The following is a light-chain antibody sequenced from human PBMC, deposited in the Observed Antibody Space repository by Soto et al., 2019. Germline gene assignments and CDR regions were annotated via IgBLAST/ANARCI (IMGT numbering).Light chain of an antibody. V-gene: IGKV1-33*01. CDR1: QDISNF. Sequence: DTLMTQSPSSLSASVGDTVTITCQASQDISNFLNWYQQKPGKAPKLLIYDASTLETGAPSRFSGSGSRTDFTFTISSLQPEDIATYYCQHYSTAPITFGQGTRLEIK. J-gene: IGKJ5*01. CDR3: QHYSTAPIT. CDR2: DAS.